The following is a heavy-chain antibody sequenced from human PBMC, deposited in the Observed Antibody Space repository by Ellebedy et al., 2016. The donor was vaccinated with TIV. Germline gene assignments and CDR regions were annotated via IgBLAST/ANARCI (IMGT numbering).Heavy chain of an antibody. CDR2: ISSGGRSI. V-gene: IGHV3-11*01. D-gene: IGHD3-16*01. CDR1: GFTFSDYF. J-gene: IGHJ4*02. CDR3: AKVGGGDPFDY. Sequence: GESLKTSXAASGFTFSDYFMSWVRQAPGKGLEWVSYISSGGRSIYYADSVKGRFTISRDNAKKSLYLQMNGLRAEDTAVYYCAKVGGGDPFDYWGQGTLVTVSS.